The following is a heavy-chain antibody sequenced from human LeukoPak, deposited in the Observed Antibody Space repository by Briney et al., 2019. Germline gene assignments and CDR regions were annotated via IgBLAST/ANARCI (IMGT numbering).Heavy chain of an antibody. CDR1: GFTFDDYA. V-gene: IGHV3-9*01. CDR2: ISWNSGSI. CDR3: ARDPIYCSSTSCSLGAFDI. J-gene: IGHJ3*02. Sequence: PGRSLRLSCSASGFTFDDYAMHWVRQAPGKGLEWVSGISWNSGSIGYADSVKGRFTISRDNAKNSLYLQMNSLRAEDTAVYYCARDPIYCSSTSCSLGAFDIWGQGTMVTVSS. D-gene: IGHD2-2*01.